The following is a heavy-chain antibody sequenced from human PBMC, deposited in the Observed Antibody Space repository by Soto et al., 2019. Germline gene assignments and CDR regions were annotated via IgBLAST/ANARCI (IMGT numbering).Heavy chain of an antibody. J-gene: IGHJ4*02. CDR3: ERGAYTYGRPFDY. D-gene: IGHD5-18*01. CDR1: GDSVSSNSAT. CDR2: TYYRSKWYN. V-gene: IGHV6-1*01. Sequence: QVQLQQTGPGLVKPSQTLSLTCAISGDSVSSNSATWNWMRQSPSRGLEWLGMTYYRSKWYNEYEVSVQSQITINPDTSKNQFSVQLNSVTPEYTAAYYCERGAYTYGRPFDYWGQGTLVTVSS.